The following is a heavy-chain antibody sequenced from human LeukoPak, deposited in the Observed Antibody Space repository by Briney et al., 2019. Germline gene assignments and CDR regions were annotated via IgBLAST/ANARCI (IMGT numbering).Heavy chain of an antibody. CDR3: ARQGYYGSMLDY. CDR1: GGSISSSSYY. V-gene: IGHV4-39*01. Sequence: SQTLSLTCTVSGGSISSSSYYWGWIRQPPGRGLEWLGNIYYSGSTYYNPSLKSRVTISVDTSKNQFSLRLSSVTAADTAVYYCARQGYYGSMLDYWGQGTLVTVSS. J-gene: IGHJ4*02. D-gene: IGHD3-10*01. CDR2: IYYSGST.